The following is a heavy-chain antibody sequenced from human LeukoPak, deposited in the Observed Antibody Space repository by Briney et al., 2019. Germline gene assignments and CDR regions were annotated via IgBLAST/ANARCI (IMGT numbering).Heavy chain of an antibody. CDR3: ATLRRSGWYIGD. CDR2: INPNSGGT. D-gene: IGHD6-19*01. J-gene: IGHJ4*02. V-gene: IGHV1-2*02. CDR1: GYTFIAYY. Sequence: GASVRVSCKASGYTFIAYYMHWVRQAPGQGLEWMGWINPNSGGTTYAQKFQGRVTMTRDTSINTAYMELSSLRSDDTAVYYCATLRRSGWYIGDWGQGTLVTVSS.